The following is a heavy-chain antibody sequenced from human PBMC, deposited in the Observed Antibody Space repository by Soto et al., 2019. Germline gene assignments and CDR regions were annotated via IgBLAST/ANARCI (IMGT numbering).Heavy chain of an antibody. Sequence: QVQLQQWGAGLLKPSETLSLTCAVYGGSFSGYYWSWIRQPPGKGLEWIGEINHSGSTNYNPSLTSRVAISVDPSKNHFSRKLNSVTAADTALYYYARAAYGSGYSYVMDVWGQGTTVTVSS. CDR1: GGSFSGYY. V-gene: IGHV4-34*01. J-gene: IGHJ6*02. CDR3: ARAAYGSGYSYVMDV. D-gene: IGHD3-10*01. CDR2: INHSGST.